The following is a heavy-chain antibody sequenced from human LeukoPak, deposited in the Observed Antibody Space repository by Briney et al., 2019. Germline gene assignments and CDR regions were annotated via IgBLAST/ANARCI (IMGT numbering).Heavy chain of an antibody. CDR3: ATLSDAIAAAGTRNY. J-gene: IGHJ4*02. CDR2: ISGSGGST. D-gene: IGHD6-13*01. Sequence: PGGSLRLSCEASGFTFSSYAMSWVRQAPGKGLEWVSAISGSGGSTYYADSVKGRFTISRDNSKNMLHLQMSSLRAEDTAVYYCATLSDAIAAAGTRNYWGQGTLVTVSS. V-gene: IGHV3-23*01. CDR1: GFTFSSYA.